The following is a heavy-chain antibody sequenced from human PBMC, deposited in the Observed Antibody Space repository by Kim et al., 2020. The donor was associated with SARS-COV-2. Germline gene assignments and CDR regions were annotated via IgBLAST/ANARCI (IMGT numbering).Heavy chain of an antibody. J-gene: IGHJ4*02. D-gene: IGHD6-19*01. CDR3: ARRAYSSGWWYFDY. Sequence: YADSVKGRSTITRDNAKTTLYLQMNSLRANDTAVYYCARRAYSSGWWYFDYWGQGTLVTVSS. V-gene: IGHV3-74*03.